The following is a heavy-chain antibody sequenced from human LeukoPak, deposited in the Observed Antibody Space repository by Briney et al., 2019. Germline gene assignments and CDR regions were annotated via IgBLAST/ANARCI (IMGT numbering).Heavy chain of an antibody. Sequence: GGSLRLSCEASGFSFSYYNFNWVRQAPGKGLEWVSSISSSGIDMYYADSLKGRFTISRDNAKNSLYLHMSSLRVEGTAVYYCARDRSHDDALDLWGQGTMVTVSS. J-gene: IGHJ3*01. CDR3: ARDRSHDDALDL. CDR1: GFSFSYYN. D-gene: IGHD3-16*01. V-gene: IGHV3-21*01. CDR2: ISSSGIDM.